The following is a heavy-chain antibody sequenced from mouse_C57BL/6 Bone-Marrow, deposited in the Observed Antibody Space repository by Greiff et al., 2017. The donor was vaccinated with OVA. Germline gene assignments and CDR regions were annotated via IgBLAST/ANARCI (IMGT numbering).Heavy chain of an antibody. CDR3: ARIPYYGSSRYFDV. D-gene: IGHD1-1*01. CDR2: ISYSGST. J-gene: IGHJ1*03. Sequence: VQLQQSGPGLAKPSQTLSLTCSVTGYSITSDYWNWIRKFPGNKLEYMGYISYSGSTYYNPSLKSRISITRDTSKNQYYLQLNSVTPEDTATYYCARIPYYGSSRYFDVWGTGTTVTVSS. CDR1: GYSITSDY. V-gene: IGHV3-8*01.